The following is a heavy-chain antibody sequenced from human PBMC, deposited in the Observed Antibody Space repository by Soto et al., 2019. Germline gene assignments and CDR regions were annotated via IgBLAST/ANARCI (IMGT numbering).Heavy chain of an antibody. J-gene: IGHJ4*02. CDR1: GYIFTSYY. V-gene: IGHV1-46*01. CDR3: ARLTATENFDY. CDR2: INPSGGST. D-gene: IGHD3-9*01. Sequence: QVQLVQSGAEVKKPGASVKVSCKASGYIFTSYYMHWVRQAPGQGLAWMGIINPSGGSTSYAQKFQDRVTMTRDTSTSTVYMELSSLRSEDTAVYYCARLTATENFDYWGQGTLVSVSS.